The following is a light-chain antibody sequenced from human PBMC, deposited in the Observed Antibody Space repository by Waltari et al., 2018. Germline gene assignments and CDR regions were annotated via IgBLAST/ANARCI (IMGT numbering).Light chain of an antibody. CDR3: VLYMGGGISV. J-gene: IGLJ3*02. Sequence: TVVTQEPSFAVSPGGTDALTRRWRAGSVAPSCYPSWYQQTPGQDPRTLIYSTDSRVSGVPDRFSGSIVGNKAALTISGVQADDESDYYCVLYMGGGISVFGGGTKLTVL. CDR1: AGSVAPSCY. CDR2: STD. V-gene: IGLV8-61*01.